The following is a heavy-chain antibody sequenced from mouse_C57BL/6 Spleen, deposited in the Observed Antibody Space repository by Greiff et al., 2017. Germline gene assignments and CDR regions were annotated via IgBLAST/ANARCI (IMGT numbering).Heavy chain of an antibody. J-gene: IGHJ3*01. CDR2: FHPYNDDT. CDR3: ARAYGSSYGAWFAY. V-gene: IGHV1-47*01. Sequence: VKVVESGAELVKPGASVKMSCKASGYTFTTYPIEWMKQNHGKSLEWIGNFHPYNDDTKYNEKFKGKATLTVEKSSSTVYLELSRFTSDDSAVYYCARAYGSSYGAWFAYWGQGTLVTVSA. CDR1: GYTFTTYP. D-gene: IGHD1-1*01.